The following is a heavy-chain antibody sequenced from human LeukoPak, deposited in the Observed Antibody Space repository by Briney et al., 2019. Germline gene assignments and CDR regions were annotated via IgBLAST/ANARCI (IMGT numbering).Heavy chain of an antibody. CDR3: AKGVVTMIVPRGHAFDI. CDR2: ISGSGGST. CDR1: GFTFSSYA. V-gene: IGHV3-23*01. Sequence: GGSLRLSCAASGFTFSSYAMSWVRQAPGKGLEWVSAISGSGGSTYYADSVKGRFTISRDNSKNTLYLQMNSLRAEDTAVYYCAKGVVTMIVPRGHAFDIWGQGTMVTVSS. J-gene: IGHJ3*02. D-gene: IGHD3-22*01.